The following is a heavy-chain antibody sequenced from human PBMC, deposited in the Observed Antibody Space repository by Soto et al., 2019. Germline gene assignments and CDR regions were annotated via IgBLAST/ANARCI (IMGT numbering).Heavy chain of an antibody. CDR3: SHGYGQYFNS. D-gene: IGHD5-18*01. Sequence: GGSLRLSCAVSGFSLTDVWMNWVRQAPGKGLEWVGRIKSKTAGGTTDYAAPVKGRFTILRDDSKNTLYLQMDSLITEDTAVYFCSHGYGQYFNSWGQGT. J-gene: IGHJ4*02. CDR1: GFSLTDVW. V-gene: IGHV3-15*07. CDR2: IKSKTAGGTT.